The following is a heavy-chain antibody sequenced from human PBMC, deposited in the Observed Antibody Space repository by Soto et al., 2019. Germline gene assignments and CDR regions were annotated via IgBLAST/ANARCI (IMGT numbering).Heavy chain of an antibody. CDR1: RFTFSSYA. D-gene: IGHD6-13*01. V-gene: IGHV3-23*01. J-gene: IGHJ4*02. CDR2: IDYSGGST. Sequence: VGSLRLSCAASRFTFSSYAMSWVRQAPGKGLEWVSVIDYSGGSTSYADSVKGRFTISRDNSKNTLYLQMNSLRAEDTAVYYCAKGGGRSAGTVDYWGQGTLVTVSS. CDR3: AKGGGRSAGTVDY.